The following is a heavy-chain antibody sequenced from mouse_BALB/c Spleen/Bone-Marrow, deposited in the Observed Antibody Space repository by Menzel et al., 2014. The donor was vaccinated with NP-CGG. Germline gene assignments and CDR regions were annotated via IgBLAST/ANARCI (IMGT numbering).Heavy chain of an antibody. CDR2: INPSNGGT. Sequence: QVQLKESGAELVKPGASVKLSCKASGYTFTSYYMYWVKQRPGQGLEWIGEINPSNGGTNFNEKFKSRATLTVDKSSSTAYMQLSGLTSEDSAVYYCTRGRTWDFDYWGQGTTLTVSS. CDR1: GYTFTSYY. D-gene: IGHD4-1*01. V-gene: IGHV1S81*02. J-gene: IGHJ2*01. CDR3: TRGRTWDFDY.